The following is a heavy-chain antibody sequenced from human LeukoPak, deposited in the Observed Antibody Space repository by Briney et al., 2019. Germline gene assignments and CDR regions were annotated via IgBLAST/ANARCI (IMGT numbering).Heavy chain of an antibody. V-gene: IGHV3-30*02. Sequence: GGSLRLSCVASGFTFRLFGMHWVRQAPGKGLEWVSFIRFDGSNTYHADSVKGRFTISRDNAKNSLYLQMNSLRAEDTAVYYCARSELGYNYHYMDVWGKGTTVTISS. CDR3: ARSELGYNYHYMDV. D-gene: IGHD3-10*01. CDR2: IRFDGSNT. J-gene: IGHJ6*03. CDR1: GFTFRLFG.